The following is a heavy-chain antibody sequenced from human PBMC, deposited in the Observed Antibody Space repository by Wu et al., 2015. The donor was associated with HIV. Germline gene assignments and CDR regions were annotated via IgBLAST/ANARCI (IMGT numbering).Heavy chain of an antibody. V-gene: IGHV1-69*12. CDR3: AATGIAVAGTYYYYYYMDV. CDR1: GGTFSSYA. J-gene: IGHJ6*03. Sequence: QVQLVQSGAEVKKPGPSVKVSCKASGGTFSSYAISWVRQAPGQGLEWMGGIIPIFGTANYAQKFQGRVTITADESTSTAYMELSSLRSEDTAVYYCAATGIAVAGTYYYYYYMDVWGKGTTVTVSS. D-gene: IGHD6-19*01. CDR2: IIPIFGTA.